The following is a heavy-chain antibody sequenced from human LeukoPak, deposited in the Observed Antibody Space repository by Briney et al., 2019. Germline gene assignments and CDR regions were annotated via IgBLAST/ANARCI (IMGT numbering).Heavy chain of an antibody. J-gene: IGHJ4*02. CDR2: ISGSGGST. CDR1: GFTFSSYA. V-gene: IGHV3-23*01. D-gene: IGHD2-21*01. CDR3: ARGRCGGDCYSGDY. Sequence: GGSLRLSCAASGFTFSSYAMSGVRQAAGKGVEWVSAISGSGGSTYYADSVKGRFTISRDNSKNTLYLQMNSLRAEDTAVYYCARGRCGGDCYSGDYWGQGTLVTVSS.